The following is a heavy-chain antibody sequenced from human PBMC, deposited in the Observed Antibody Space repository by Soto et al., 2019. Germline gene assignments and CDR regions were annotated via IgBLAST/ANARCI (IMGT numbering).Heavy chain of an antibody. Sequence: QVQLVESGGGVVQPGRSLRLSCAASGFIFSSYGMHWVRQAPGKGLEWVAVISYDGSNKYYADSVKGRFTISRDNSKNTLYLQMNSLRAEDTAVYYCAKGRTKAPEYWGQGTLVTVSS. J-gene: IGHJ4*02. CDR3: AKGRTKAPEY. CDR2: ISYDGSNK. CDR1: GFIFSSYG. V-gene: IGHV3-30*18.